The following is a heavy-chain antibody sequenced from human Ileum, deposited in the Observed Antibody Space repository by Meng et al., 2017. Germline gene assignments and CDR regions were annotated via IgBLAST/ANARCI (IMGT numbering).Heavy chain of an antibody. D-gene: IGHD7-27*01. V-gene: IGHV6-1*01. Sequence: HVQLQQSGPGLVKPSQTPSLTCAISGDSVSSDTGAWNWIRQSPSRGLEWLGRTNYRSRWYNNYAVSVKSRITINPDTSKNQFSLQLNSVTPDDTAVYSCAGKDWGEGLDFWDQGTLVTVSS. CDR3: AGKDWGEGLDF. CDR1: GDSVSSDTGA. J-gene: IGHJ4*02. CDR2: TNYRSRWYN.